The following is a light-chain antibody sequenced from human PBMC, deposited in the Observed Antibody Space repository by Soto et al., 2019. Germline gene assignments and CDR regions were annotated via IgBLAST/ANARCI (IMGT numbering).Light chain of an antibody. CDR1: QSISVW. CDR2: KAS. J-gene: IGKJ1*01. Sequence: EIPMTQSPSTLSASVEDRGTIKCRASQSISVWLAWYQQKAGKAPNLLIYKASRLESGVPSRFSGSGSETEFTLTISRLEPEDFAVYYCQQYGSSSWTFGQGTKV. V-gene: IGKV1-5*03. CDR3: QQYGSSSWT.